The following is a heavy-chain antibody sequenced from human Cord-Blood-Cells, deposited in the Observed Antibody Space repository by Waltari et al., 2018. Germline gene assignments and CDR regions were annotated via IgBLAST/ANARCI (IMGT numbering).Heavy chain of an antibody. CDR1: GYSISSGYY. J-gene: IGHJ4*02. CDR3: ARIEAYDFWSGYFDY. D-gene: IGHD3-3*01. V-gene: IGHV4-38-2*01. CDR2: IYHSGST. Sequence: QVQLQESGPGQVKPSETLSLTCAVSGYSISSGYYWGWIRQPPGKGLEWIGSIYHSGSTYYNPSLKSRVTISVDTSKNQFSLKLSSVTAADTAVYYCARIEAYDFWSGYFDYWGQGTLVTVSS.